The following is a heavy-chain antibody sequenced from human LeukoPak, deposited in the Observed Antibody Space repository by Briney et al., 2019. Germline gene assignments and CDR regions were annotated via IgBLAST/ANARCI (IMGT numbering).Heavy chain of an antibody. D-gene: IGHD6-19*01. Sequence: PGGSLKLSCTASGFTFSGSAMHWVRQASGKGLEWVGRIRTKANSYATAYAASVTGRFTISRDNSKNTLYLQMNSLRAEDTAVYYCAKDHSLAGGGFDYWGQGTLVTVSS. CDR2: IRTKANSYAT. CDR1: GFTFSGSA. J-gene: IGHJ4*02. CDR3: AKDHSLAGGGFDY. V-gene: IGHV3-73*01.